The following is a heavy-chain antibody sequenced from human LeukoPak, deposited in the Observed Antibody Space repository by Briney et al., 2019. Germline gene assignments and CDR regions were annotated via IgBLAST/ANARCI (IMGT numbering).Heavy chain of an antibody. J-gene: IGHJ5*02. D-gene: IGHD3-22*01. CDR3: ARRRTEDGSGYYYTWFDP. Sequence: SETLSLTCAVYGGSFSGYYWSWLRQPPGKGLEWIGEINHSGSTNYNPSLKSRVTISVDTSKNQFSLKLSSVTAADTAVYYCARRRTEDGSGYYYTWFDPWGQGTLVTVSS. CDR1: GGSFSGYY. V-gene: IGHV4-34*01. CDR2: INHSGST.